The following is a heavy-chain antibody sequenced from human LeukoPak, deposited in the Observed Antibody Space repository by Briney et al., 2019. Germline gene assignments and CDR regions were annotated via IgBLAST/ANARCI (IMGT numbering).Heavy chain of an antibody. CDR3: ATDLPTSYDFWSGAGGV. CDR1: GYTLTELS. Sequence: ASVKVSCKVSGYTLTELSMHWVRQAPGKGLEWMGGFDREDGETIYAQKFQGRVTMTEDTSTDTAYMELSSLRSEDTAVYYCATDLPTSYDFWSGAGGVWGKGTTVTVSS. CDR2: FDREDGET. J-gene: IGHJ6*04. D-gene: IGHD3-3*01. V-gene: IGHV1-24*01.